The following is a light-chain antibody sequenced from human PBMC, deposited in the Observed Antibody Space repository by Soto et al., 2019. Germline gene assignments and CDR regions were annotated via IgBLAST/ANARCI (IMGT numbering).Light chain of an antibody. CDR2: EDN. J-gene: IGLJ1*01. V-gene: IGLV6-57*02. CDR1: SGSIASSS. CDR3: FSFTTTSTHV. Sequence: NFMLTQPHSVSESPGKTVTISCTGSSGSIASSSVQWYQQRPGSAPSTVIYEDNQRPSGVPNRFSGSKSGNTAYLTISGLQVEDEAEYFCFSFTTTSTHVFGTGTKLTVL.